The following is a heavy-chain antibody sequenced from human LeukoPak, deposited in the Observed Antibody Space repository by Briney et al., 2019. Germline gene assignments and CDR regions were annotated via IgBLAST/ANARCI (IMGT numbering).Heavy chain of an antibody. CDR2: LNPGGGEK. V-gene: IGHV3-7*03. D-gene: IGHD5-12*01. CDR1: GFTFSRHW. CDR3: TRDYSGNDHGIDN. J-gene: IGHJ4*02. Sequence: GGSLRLSCEVSGFTFSRHWMSWVRQAPGKGLEWVANLNPGGGEKYSVDSVKGRFTISRDNAKSSVYLQMSSLRAEDTAVYYCTRDYSGNDHGIDNWGQGTLVTVSS.